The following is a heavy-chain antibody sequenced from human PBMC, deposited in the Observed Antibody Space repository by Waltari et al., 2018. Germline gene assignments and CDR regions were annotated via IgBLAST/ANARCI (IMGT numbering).Heavy chain of an antibody. CDR2: IKQDGSEK. CDR3: ARAIVVVPAAQPAFDI. V-gene: IGHV3-7*01. D-gene: IGHD2-2*01. Sequence: EVQLVESGGGLVQPGGSLRLSCAASGFPFSSYWMSWVRQAPGKGLEWVANIKQDGSEKYYVDSVKGRFTISRDNAKNSLYLQMNSLRAEDTAVYYCARAIVVVPAAQPAFDIWGQGTMVTVSS. CDR1: GFPFSSYW. J-gene: IGHJ3*02.